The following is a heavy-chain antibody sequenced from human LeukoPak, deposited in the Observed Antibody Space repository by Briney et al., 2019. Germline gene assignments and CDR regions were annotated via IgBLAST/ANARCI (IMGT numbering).Heavy chain of an antibody. CDR1: GYTFTNYY. V-gene: IGHV1-46*01. Sequence: AAVKVSCKASGYTFTNYYMNWVRRAPGQGREWMGIFNPSGVSTTYAQKFQGRVPMTSDTSTSTVHMELSSLRSEDTAVYYCARGDDSWYFDVWGRGTLVTVSS. D-gene: IGHD3-22*01. CDR2: FNPSGVST. J-gene: IGHJ2*01. CDR3: ARGDDSWYFDV.